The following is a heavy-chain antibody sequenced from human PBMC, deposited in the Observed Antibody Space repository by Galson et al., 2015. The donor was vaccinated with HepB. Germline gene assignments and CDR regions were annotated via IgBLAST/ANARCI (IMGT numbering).Heavy chain of an antibody. J-gene: IGHJ5*02. CDR3: ARGAFYCSSTSCGNWFDP. CDR1: GGTFSSYA. Sequence: QSGAEVKKPGSSVKVSCKASGGTFSSYAISWVRQAPGQGLEWMGGIIPILGIANYAQKFQGRVTITADKSTSTAYMELSSLRSEDTAVYYCARGAFYCSSTSCGNWFDPWGQGTLVTVSS. CDR2: IIPILGIA. D-gene: IGHD2-2*01. V-gene: IGHV1-69*10.